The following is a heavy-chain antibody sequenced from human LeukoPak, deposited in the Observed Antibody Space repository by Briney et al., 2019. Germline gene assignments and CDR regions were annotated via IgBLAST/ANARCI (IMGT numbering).Heavy chain of an antibody. CDR2: ISYDGSNK. V-gene: IGHV3-30*04. CDR3: AKHLALVGATTTYDY. D-gene: IGHD1-26*01. J-gene: IGHJ4*02. CDR1: GFTFSSYA. Sequence: QAGGSLRLSCAASGFTFSSYAMHWVRQAPGKGLEWVAVISYDGSNKYYADSVKGRFTISRDNSKNTLYLQMNSLRAEDTAVYYCAKHLALVGATTTYDYWGQGTLVIVSS.